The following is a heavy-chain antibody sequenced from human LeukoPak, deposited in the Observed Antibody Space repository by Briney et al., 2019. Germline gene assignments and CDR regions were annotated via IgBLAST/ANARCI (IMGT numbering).Heavy chain of an antibody. V-gene: IGHV3-23*01. CDR3: AKDWAFKANPYYFDY. D-gene: IGHD3-3*02. J-gene: IGHJ4*02. Sequence: GGSLRLSCAASGFTFSNYAMSWVRQAPGKGLEWVSTISYSGGSTYYVDSLKGRFTISRDNSKNTLYLLMNSLRAEDTAVYYCAKDWAFKANPYYFDYWGQGTLVTVSS. CDR1: GFTFSNYA. CDR2: ISYSGGST.